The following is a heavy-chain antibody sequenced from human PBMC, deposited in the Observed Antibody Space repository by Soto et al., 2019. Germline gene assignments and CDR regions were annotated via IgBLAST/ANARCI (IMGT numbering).Heavy chain of an antibody. D-gene: IGHD2-15*01. V-gene: IGHV3-66*01. CDR3: ARAAWDY. Sequence: GGSLRLSCAAFGFSVRSDYMTWVRQAPGKGLEWVSVIYNTGGTYYAESVKGRFTISRDNSKNTLYLQMNSLRPEDTAVYYCARAAWDYWGQGTLVTVSS. J-gene: IGHJ4*02. CDR2: IYNTGGT. CDR1: GFSVRSDY.